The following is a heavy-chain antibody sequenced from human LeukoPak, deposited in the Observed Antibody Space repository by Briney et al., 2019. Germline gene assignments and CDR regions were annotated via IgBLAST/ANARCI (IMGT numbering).Heavy chain of an antibody. J-gene: IGHJ6*03. CDR2: IIPALGTT. D-gene: IGHD3-10*01. V-gene: IGHV1-69*13. Sequence: SVKVSCKASGGTFSRYAISRVRQAPGQGLEWMGGIIPALGTTNYAQTFQNKVTITADESTSTTYMELSSLTSEDTAVYYCATSGGDYYYYSLDVWGKGTPVTISS. CDR1: GGTFSRYA. CDR3: ATSGGDYYYYSLDV.